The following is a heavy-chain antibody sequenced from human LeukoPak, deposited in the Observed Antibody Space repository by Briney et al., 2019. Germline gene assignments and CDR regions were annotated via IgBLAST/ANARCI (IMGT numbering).Heavy chain of an antibody. CDR2: SNCDGSTT. D-gene: IGHD3-10*01. CDR3: ARDKKSGESSEIDY. Sequence: GGSLRLSCAASGFTFSNYWVHWVRQAPGKGLVWVSRSNCDGSTTNYADFVKGRFTVSRDNAKNTLNLQMNSLRAEDTAVYYCARDKKSGESSEIDYWGQGTLVTVSS. J-gene: IGHJ4*02. CDR1: GFTFSNYW. V-gene: IGHV3-74*01.